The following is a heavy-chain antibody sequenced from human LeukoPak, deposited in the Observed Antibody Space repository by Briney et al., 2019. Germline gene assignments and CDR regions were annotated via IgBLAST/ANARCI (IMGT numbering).Heavy chain of an antibody. CDR2: INHSGST. Sequence: SETLSLTCAVYEGSCNGYYWSWIRQPPGKGLNWIGEINHSGSTNYNPSLKSRVTISVDTSKIPFSLKLSSVTAADAAVYYCARARNGDYWGQGTLVTLSP. D-gene: IGHD2-8*01. J-gene: IGHJ4*02. V-gene: IGHV4-34*01. CDR3: ARARNGDY. CDR1: EGSCNGYY.